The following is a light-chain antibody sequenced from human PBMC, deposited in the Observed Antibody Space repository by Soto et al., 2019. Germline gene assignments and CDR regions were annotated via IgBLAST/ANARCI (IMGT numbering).Light chain of an antibody. J-gene: IGKJ5*01. Sequence: EIALTQSPGTLSWSPGDRATLSCGASQSISGSYLAWYQQKPGQAPKLLIYGASSRATDSTNRFSGSGSGADFTLTSSRREPYDFAVYYRLQYGTLITLGHGTRLEIK. CDR1: QSISGSY. CDR3: LQYGTLIT. CDR2: GAS. V-gene: IGKV3-20*01.